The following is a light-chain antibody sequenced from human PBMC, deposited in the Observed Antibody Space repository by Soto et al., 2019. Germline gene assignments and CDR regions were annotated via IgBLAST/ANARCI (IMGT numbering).Light chain of an antibody. CDR2: GN. J-gene: IGLJ1*01. Sequence: QSVLTQPPSVSGAPGQSVTSSCTGSSSNIGAGFDVHWYQQLPGTAPRLLIYGNHRPSGVPDRFSGSKSGTSASLAITGLQAEDEADYYCQSYDSSLSGSYVFGTGTKVTVL. CDR1: SSNIGAGFD. CDR3: QSYDSSLSGSYV. V-gene: IGLV1-40*01.